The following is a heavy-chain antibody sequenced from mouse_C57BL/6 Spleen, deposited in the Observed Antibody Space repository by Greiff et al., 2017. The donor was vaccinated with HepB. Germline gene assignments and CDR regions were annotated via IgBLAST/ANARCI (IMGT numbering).Heavy chain of an antibody. CDR3: ARSWDDYDGRLLYYFDY. V-gene: IGHV1-55*01. J-gene: IGHJ2*01. D-gene: IGHD2-4*01. CDR2: IYPGSGST. CDR1: GYTFTSYW. Sequence: QVQLQQPGAELVKPGASVKMSCKASGYTFTSYWITWVKQRPGQGLEWIGDIYPGSGSTNYNEKFKSKATLTVDTSSSTAYMQLSSLTSEDSAVYYCARSWDDYDGRLLYYFDYWGQGTTLTVSS.